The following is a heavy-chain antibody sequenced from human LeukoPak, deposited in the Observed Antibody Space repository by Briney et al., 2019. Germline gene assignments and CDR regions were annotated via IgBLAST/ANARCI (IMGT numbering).Heavy chain of an antibody. CDR1: GFTFSSYW. D-gene: IGHD6-13*01. CDR3: ARDASSSWYGDAFDI. V-gene: IGHV3-7*01. CDR2: IKQDGSEK. Sequence: GGSLRLSCAASGFTFSSYWMSWVRQAPGKGLEWVANIKQDGSEKYYVDSVKGRFTISRDNAKNSLYLQMNSLRAEDTAVYYCARDASSSWYGDAFDIWGQGTMVTVSS. J-gene: IGHJ3*02.